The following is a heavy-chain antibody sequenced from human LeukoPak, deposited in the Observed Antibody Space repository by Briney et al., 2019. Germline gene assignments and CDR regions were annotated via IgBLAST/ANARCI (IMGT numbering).Heavy chain of an antibody. Sequence: ASVKVSCKASGYTFHSYGISWVRQAPGQGLEWMGWISGDNGETNYAQKFQGRVTMTRNTSISTAYMELSSLRSDDTAVYYCARATFDIWGQGTMVTVSS. V-gene: IGHV1-18*01. CDR2: ISGDNGET. J-gene: IGHJ3*02. CDR3: ARATFDI. D-gene: IGHD5-12*01. CDR1: GYTFHSYG.